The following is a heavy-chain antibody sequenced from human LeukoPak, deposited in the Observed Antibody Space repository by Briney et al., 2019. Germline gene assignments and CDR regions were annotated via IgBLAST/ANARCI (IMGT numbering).Heavy chain of an antibody. Sequence: GGSLRLSCAASGFTFSSYWMSWVRQAPGKGLEWVANIKQDGSEKYYVDPVKGRFTISRDNAKNSLYLQMNSLRAEDTAVYYCARQPVEMATISLDYWGQGTLVTVSS. CDR3: ARQPVEMATISLDY. V-gene: IGHV3-7*01. CDR1: GFTFSSYW. D-gene: IGHD5-24*01. J-gene: IGHJ4*02. CDR2: IKQDGSEK.